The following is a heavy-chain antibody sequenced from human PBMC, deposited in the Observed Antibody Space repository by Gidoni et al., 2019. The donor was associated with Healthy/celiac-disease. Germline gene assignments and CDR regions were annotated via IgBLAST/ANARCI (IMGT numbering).Heavy chain of an antibody. J-gene: IGHJ5*02. Sequence: QVQLHQSGPGLVKPSQTLSFPCAISGDSVSSHSAAWNWIRQSPSRGLEWLGRTYYRSKWYNDYAVSVKSRITINPDTSKNQFSLQLNSVTPEDTAVYYCARGKLRTDGTSVAAPDWFDPWGQGTLVTVSS. CDR1: GDSVSSHSAA. V-gene: IGHV6-1*01. CDR3: ARGKLRTDGTSVAAPDWFDP. CDR2: TYYRSKWYN. D-gene: IGHD6-19*01.